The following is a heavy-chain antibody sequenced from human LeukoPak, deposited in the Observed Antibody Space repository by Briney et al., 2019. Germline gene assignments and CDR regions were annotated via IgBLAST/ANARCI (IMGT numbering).Heavy chain of an antibody. Sequence: PSETLSLTCTVSGGSISSSSYYWGWIRQPPGKGPEWIGSIYYSGSTYYNPSLKSRVTISVDTSKNQFSLKLSSVTAADTAVYYCARHVGPLYSSSSNWFDPWGQGTLVTVSS. CDR3: ARHVGPLYSSSSNWFDP. V-gene: IGHV4-39*01. D-gene: IGHD6-6*01. CDR2: IYYSGST. CDR1: GGSISSSSYY. J-gene: IGHJ5*02.